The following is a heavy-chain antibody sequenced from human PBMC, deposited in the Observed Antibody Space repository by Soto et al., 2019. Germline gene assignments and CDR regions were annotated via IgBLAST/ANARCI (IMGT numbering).Heavy chain of an antibody. CDR3: AKAMTGVSRDIVVVVAATLHYYYGMDV. Sequence: GGSLRLSCAASGFTFSSYAMSWVRQAPGKGLEWVSAISGSGGSTYYADSVKGRFTISRDNSKNTLYLQMNSLRAEDTAVYYCAKAMTGVSRDIVVVVAATLHYYYGMDVWGQGTTVTVS. CDR2: ISGSGGST. D-gene: IGHD2-15*01. J-gene: IGHJ6*02. V-gene: IGHV3-23*01. CDR1: GFTFSSYA.